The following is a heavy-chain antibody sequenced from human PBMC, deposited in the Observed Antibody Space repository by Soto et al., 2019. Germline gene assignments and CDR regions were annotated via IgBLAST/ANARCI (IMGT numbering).Heavy chain of an antibody. V-gene: IGHV3-9*01. D-gene: IGHD3-10*01. CDR2: ISWNSGSI. CDR1: GFTFDDYA. Sequence: PGGSLRLSCAASGFTFDDYAIHWVRQAPGKGLEWVSGISWNSGSIAYADSVKGRFTISRDNAKNSLYLQMNSLRAEDTALYYCAKDGRGVRRHPTYNWFDPWGQGTLVTVSS. CDR3: AKDGRGVRRHPTYNWFDP. J-gene: IGHJ5*02.